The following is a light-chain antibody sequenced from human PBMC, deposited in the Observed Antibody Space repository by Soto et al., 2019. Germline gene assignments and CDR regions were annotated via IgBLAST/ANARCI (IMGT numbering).Light chain of an antibody. CDR3: GSWDSSLSAYV. CDR2: DDN. J-gene: IGLJ1*01. Sequence: QSVMTQPPSMSAAPGQKVTISCSGSSSNIGGNSVSWYQQLPGTAPKLLIYDDNKRPSGIPDRFSGSKSGTSATLGITGFQTGDEADYYCGSWDSSLSAYVFGTGTKRTVL. V-gene: IGLV1-51*01. CDR1: SSNIGGNS.